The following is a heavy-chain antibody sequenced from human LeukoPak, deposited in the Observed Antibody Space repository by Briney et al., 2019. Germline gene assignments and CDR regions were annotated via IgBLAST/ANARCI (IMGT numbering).Heavy chain of an antibody. J-gene: IGHJ4*02. CDR1: GYTFTSYY. CDR2: INPSLGST. CDR3: ARDPRKGPFDY. V-gene: IGHV1-46*01. Sequence: ASVEVSCKASGYTFTSYYVHWVRQAPGQGLEWMGIINPSLGSTSYAQKFQGRVTMTWDVSTSTVYMELSNLGSEDTAVYYCARDPRKGPFDYWGQGTLVTVSS.